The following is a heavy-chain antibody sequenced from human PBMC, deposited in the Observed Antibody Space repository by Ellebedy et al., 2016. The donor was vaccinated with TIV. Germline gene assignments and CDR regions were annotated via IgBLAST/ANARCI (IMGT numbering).Heavy chain of an antibody. CDR3: ARAIYGASYL. V-gene: IGHV3-7*01. Sequence: GESLKISCTASEFTLTNYWMTWVRQAPGKGLEWVANINEDGTKKHYVDSVKGRFTIPRDNAGNSLYLQMNSLGAEDTAVYYCARAIYGASYLWGRGTLVTVSS. D-gene: IGHD4-17*01. J-gene: IGHJ2*01. CDR2: INEDGTKK. CDR1: EFTLTNYW.